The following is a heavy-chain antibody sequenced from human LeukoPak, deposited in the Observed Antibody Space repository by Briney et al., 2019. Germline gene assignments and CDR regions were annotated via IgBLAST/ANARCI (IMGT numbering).Heavy chain of an antibody. CDR1: GFTFSSYG. J-gene: IGHJ4*02. CDR3: ARVRDSSSWYGGFDY. Sequence: GGSLGLSCAASGFTFSSYGMHWVRQAPGKGLEWVAVIWYDGSNKYYADSVKGRFTISRDNSKNTLYLQMNSLRAEDTAVYYCARVRDSSSWYGGFDYWGQGTLVTVSS. D-gene: IGHD6-13*01. CDR2: IWYDGSNK. V-gene: IGHV3-33*01.